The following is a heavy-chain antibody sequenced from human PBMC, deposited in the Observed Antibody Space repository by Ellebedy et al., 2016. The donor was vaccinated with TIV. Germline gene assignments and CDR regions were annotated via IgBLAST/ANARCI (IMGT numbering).Heavy chain of an antibody. CDR3: ARDFGFLAGDWFDP. CDR1: GYTFTSYG. CDR2: ISAYNGNT. D-gene: IGHD6-19*01. Sequence: GESLKISXKGSGYTFTSYGISWVRQAPGQGLEWMGWISAYNGNTNYAQKLQGRVTMTTDTSTSTAYMELRSLRSDDTAVYYCARDFGFLAGDWFDPWGQGTLVTVSS. J-gene: IGHJ5*02. V-gene: IGHV1-18*01.